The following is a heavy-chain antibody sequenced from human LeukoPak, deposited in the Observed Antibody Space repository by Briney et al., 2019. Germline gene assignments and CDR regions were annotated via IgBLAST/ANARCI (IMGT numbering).Heavy chain of an antibody. V-gene: IGHV3-48*01. CDR3: ARDLYGDYFAY. CDR2: ISTNSDTI. CDR1: GFTFSSYT. J-gene: IGHJ4*02. D-gene: IGHD4-17*01. Sequence: GGSLRLPCAASGFTFSSYTMNWVRQAPGKGLEWISYISTNSDTIYYADSVKGRFTISRDNAKNPLFLQMSSLRAEDTAVYYCARDLYGDYFAYWGQGTLVTVSS.